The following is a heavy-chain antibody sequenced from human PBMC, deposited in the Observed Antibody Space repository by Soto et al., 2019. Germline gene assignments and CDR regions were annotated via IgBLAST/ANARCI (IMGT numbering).Heavy chain of an antibody. CDR1: GGSINNYY. V-gene: IGHV4-59*01. Sequence: SETLSLTCTVSGGSINNYYWSWIRQPPGKGLEWIGFISYSGTTNYNPSLKSRVTISLDTSSNQFSLKLSSVDAADTAVYYCARASGVLLTQVRLGILDLKLSYWGQRPLVTVPQ. CDR2: ISYSGTT. CDR3: ARASGVLLTQVRLGILDLKLSY. D-gene: IGHD1-26*01. J-gene: IGHJ4*02.